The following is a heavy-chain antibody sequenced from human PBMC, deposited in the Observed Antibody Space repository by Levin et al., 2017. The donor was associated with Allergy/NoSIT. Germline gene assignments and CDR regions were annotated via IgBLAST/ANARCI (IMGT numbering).Heavy chain of an antibody. CDR2: ISYDGSNK. Sequence: AGGSLRLSCAASGFTFSSYAMHWVRQAPGKGLEWVAVISYDGSNKYYADSVKGRFTISRDNSKNTLYLQMNSLRAEDTAVYYCARDRSSSWYQLFDYWGQGTLVTVSS. CDR1: GFTFSSYA. CDR3: ARDRSSSWYQLFDY. D-gene: IGHD6-13*01. V-gene: IGHV3-30*04. J-gene: IGHJ4*02.